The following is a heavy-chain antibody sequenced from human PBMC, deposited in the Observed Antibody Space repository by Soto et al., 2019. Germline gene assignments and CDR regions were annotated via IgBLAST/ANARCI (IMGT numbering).Heavy chain of an antibody. CDR1: GYTFTSNY. V-gene: IGHV1-46*01. J-gene: IGHJ4*02. Sequence: ASVKVSCKASGYTFTSNYMQWVRQAPGQGLEWMGIINPSGGSTSYAQKFQGRVTMTRDTSTSTVYMELSSLRSEDTAVYYCASTLFNYYDSSGYFDHWGQGTLVTVSS. D-gene: IGHD3-22*01. CDR2: INPSGGST. CDR3: ASTLFNYYDSSGYFDH.